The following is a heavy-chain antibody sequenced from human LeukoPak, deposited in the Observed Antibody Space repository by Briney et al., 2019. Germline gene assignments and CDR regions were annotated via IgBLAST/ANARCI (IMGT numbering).Heavy chain of an antibody. D-gene: IGHD5-18*01. CDR1: GYSFTDNY. V-gene: IGHV1-2*02. CDR2: INPNSGDT. Sequence: ASVKVSCKASGYSFTDNYMHWVRQAPGQGLEWMGWINPNSGDTRYAQKFQGRVTMTRDTSISTANMDLSSLRSDDTAVYYCARAKVIVPDYWGQGTLVTVSS. J-gene: IGHJ4*02. CDR3: ARAKVIVPDY.